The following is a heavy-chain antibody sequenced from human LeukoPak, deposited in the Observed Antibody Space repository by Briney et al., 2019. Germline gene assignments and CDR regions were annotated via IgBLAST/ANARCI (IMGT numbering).Heavy chain of an antibody. CDR3: SKDGGNYYSINYFDY. D-gene: IGHD1-26*01. Sequence: PGGSLRLVCALSGLILTIYAVRWVRQAGGKGREWLSTIRGGGGRTYDADSVKGRFTTSRDNSKNTMYLQMNRQRGEETAIYYCSKDGGNYYSINYFDYWGQGTLVTVSS. V-gene: IGHV3-23*01. CDR1: GLILTIYA. CDR2: IRGGGGRT. J-gene: IGHJ4*02.